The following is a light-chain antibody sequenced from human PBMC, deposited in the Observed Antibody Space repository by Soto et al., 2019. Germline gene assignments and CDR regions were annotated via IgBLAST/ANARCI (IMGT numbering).Light chain of an antibody. CDR1: QNINRY. V-gene: IGKV1-39*01. J-gene: IGKJ1*01. Sequence: DIQLTQSPSSLSAAVGDRVTITCRASQNINRYLNWYQQKPGTAPKLLIFSASSLQPGVPSRFSGSGSGTHFPLTISSMQPEDFAIYYCQQSFSGPTWTFGQGTKVEIK. CDR3: QQSFSGPTWT. CDR2: SAS.